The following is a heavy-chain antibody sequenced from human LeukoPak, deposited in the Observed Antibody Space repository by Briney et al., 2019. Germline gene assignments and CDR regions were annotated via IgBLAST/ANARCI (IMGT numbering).Heavy chain of an antibody. J-gene: IGHJ4*02. Sequence: SQTLSLPCAISGDSVSSNSAAWNWIRQSPSRGLEWLGRTYYRSKWYNDYAVSEKSRITINPDTSKNQFSLQLNSVTPEDTAVYYCAREAGYSSGWHYYFDYWGQGTLVTVSS. D-gene: IGHD6-19*01. CDR2: TYYRSKWYN. V-gene: IGHV6-1*01. CDR1: GDSVSSNSAA. CDR3: AREAGYSSGWHYYFDY.